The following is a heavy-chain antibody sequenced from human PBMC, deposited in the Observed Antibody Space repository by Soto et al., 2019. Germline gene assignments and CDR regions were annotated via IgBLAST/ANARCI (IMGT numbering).Heavy chain of an antibody. CDR2: MKPNRTNT. D-gene: IGHD2-2*01. CDR1: GYTFTTYD. V-gene: IGHV1-8*01. J-gene: IGHJ5*02. CDR3: ARGGSLSPDHVIIAPATLGFDP. Sequence: QVQLMQSGAEVKKPGASVKVSCKASGYTFTTYDINWVRQAPGQGLEWMGWMKPNRTNTGYAEKFQARLTMTRDTSISTAYMELSSLRYDDTAVYYCARGGSLSPDHVIIAPATLGFDPWGQGTLVTVSS.